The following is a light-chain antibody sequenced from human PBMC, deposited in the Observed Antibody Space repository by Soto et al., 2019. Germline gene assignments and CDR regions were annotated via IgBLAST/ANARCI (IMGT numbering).Light chain of an antibody. Sequence: EIVMTQSPATLSVSPGERATLSCRASQSVSSNLAGYQQKPGQAPRLLLYGASTRATGIPARFSGSGSGTEFTLTISSLQSEDFAVYYCQQYNNLPPPLTFGGGTKVEI. V-gene: IGKV3-15*01. CDR3: QQYNNLPPPLT. J-gene: IGKJ4*01. CDR2: GAS. CDR1: QSVSSN.